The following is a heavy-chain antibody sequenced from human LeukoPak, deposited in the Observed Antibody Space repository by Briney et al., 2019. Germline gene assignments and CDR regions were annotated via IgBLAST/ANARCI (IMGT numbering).Heavy chain of an antibody. J-gene: IGHJ4*02. CDR1: GGSISSYY. D-gene: IGHD3-10*01. V-gene: IGHV4-59*01. CDR2: IYYSRST. Sequence: TPSETLSPTCTVSGGSISSYYWSWIRQPPGKGLEWIGYIYYSRSTDYNPSLKSRVTISVDTSKNQFSLKLSSVTAADTAVYYCAREELERNFDYWGQGTLVTVSS. CDR3: AREELERNFDY.